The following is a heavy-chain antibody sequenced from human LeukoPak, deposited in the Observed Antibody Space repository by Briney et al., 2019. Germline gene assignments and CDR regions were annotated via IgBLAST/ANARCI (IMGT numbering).Heavy chain of an antibody. D-gene: IGHD6-19*01. CDR2: IRYDGSNK. V-gene: IGHV3-30*02. Sequence: GGSLRLSCAASGFTFSSYGMHWVRQAPGKGLEWVAFIRYDGSNKYYADSVKGRFTISRDNSKNTLYLQMNSLRAEDKAVYYCAKDQVGYSSGWYIYYWGQGTLVTVSS. CDR3: AKDQVGYSSGWYIYY. J-gene: IGHJ4*02. CDR1: GFTFSSYG.